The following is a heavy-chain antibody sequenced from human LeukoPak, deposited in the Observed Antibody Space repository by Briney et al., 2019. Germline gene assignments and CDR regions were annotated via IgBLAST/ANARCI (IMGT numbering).Heavy chain of an antibody. D-gene: IGHD5-18*01. V-gene: IGHV3-9*01. CDR1: GFTFDDYA. Sequence: GGSLRLSCAASGFTFDDYAMRWVRQAPGKGLEWVAGISWNSGSIGYADSVKGRFTISRDNAKNSLYLQMNSLRAEDTALYYCAKDTGYSYAQAFDYWGQGTLVTVSS. J-gene: IGHJ4*02. CDR2: ISWNSGSI. CDR3: AKDTGYSYAQAFDY.